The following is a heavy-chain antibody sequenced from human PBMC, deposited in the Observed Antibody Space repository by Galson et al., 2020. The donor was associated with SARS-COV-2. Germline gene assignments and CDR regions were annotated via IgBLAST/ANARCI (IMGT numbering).Heavy chain of an antibody. CDR3: ARSGCDYMDV. Sequence: GGSLRLSCAASGLPFSSYAMHWVRQAPGKGLEWVTVISYDGSNKYYADSVKGRFTISRDNSKNTLYLQMNSLRAEDTAVYYCARSGCDYMDVWGEGTTVAVSS. D-gene: IGHD3-22*01. CDR2: ISYDGSNK. CDR1: GLPFSSYA. V-gene: IGHV3-30*04. J-gene: IGHJ6*03.